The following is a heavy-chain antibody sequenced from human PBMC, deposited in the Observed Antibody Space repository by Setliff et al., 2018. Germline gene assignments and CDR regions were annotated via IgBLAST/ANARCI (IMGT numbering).Heavy chain of an antibody. Sequence: ASVKVSCKVSGYTLTELSMHWVRQAPGKGLEWMGGFDPEDGETIYAQKFQGRVTMTEDTSTDTAYMELSSLRSEDTAVYYCAKAQYSGSYHWFDPWGQGTLVTVSS. D-gene: IGHD1-26*01. V-gene: IGHV1-24*01. CDR1: GYTLTELS. CDR2: FDPEDGET. J-gene: IGHJ5*02. CDR3: AKAQYSGSYHWFDP.